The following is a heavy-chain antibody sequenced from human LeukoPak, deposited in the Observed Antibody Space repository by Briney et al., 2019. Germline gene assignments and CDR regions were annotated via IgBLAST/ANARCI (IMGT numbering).Heavy chain of an antibody. CDR2: INPNSGGT. CDR3: ARDRWGKPPLDY. CDR1: GYTFTGYY. D-gene: IGHD7-27*01. J-gene: IGHJ4*02. Sequence: ASVKVSCKASGYTFTGYYMHWVRQAPGQGLEWMGWINPNSGGTNYAQKFQGRVTMTRDTSISTAYMELSRLRSDDTAVYYCARDRWGKPPLDYWGQGTLVTVSS. V-gene: IGHV1-2*02.